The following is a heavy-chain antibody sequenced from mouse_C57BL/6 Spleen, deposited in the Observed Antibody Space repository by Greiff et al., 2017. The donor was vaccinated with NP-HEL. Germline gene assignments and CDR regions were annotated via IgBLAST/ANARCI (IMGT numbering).Heavy chain of an antibody. V-gene: IGHV1-53*01. CDR1: GYTFTSYW. CDR3: AREEIYYYGSSPAWFAY. D-gene: IGHD1-1*01. CDR2: INPSNGGT. J-gene: IGHJ3*01. Sequence: QVQLQQPGTELVKPGASVKLSCKASGYTFTSYWMHWVKQRPGQGLEWIGNINPSNGGTNYNEKFKSKATLTVDKSSSTAYMQLSSLTSEDSAVYYCAREEIYYYGSSPAWFAYWGQGTLVTVSA.